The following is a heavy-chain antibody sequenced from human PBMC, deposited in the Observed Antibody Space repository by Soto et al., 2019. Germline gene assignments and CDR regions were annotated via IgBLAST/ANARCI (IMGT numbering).Heavy chain of an antibody. J-gene: IGHJ4*02. D-gene: IGHD2-15*01. CDR2: ISSSSSYI. V-gene: IGHV3-21*01. CDR3: ARMVVVAADFDY. Sequence: EVQLVESGGGLVKPVGSLRLSCAASGFTFSSYSMNWVRQAPGKGLEWVSSISSSSSYIDYADSVNGRSTISRDNAKNSLYLEMNSLRAEDTAVYYCARMVVVAADFDYWGQGTLVTVSS. CDR1: GFTFSSYS.